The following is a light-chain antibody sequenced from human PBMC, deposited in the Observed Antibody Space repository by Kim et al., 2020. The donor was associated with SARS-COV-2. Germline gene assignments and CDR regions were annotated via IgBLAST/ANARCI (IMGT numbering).Light chain of an antibody. CDR3: AAWDDSLRV. CDR1: SSNIGSNT. J-gene: IGLJ1*01. V-gene: IGLV1-44*01. Sequence: QSVLTQPPSASGTPGQMVTISCSGSSSNIGSNTVNWYQQLPGTAPKLLIYSNNQRPSGVPDRFSGSKSGTSASLAISGLQSEDEADYYCAAWDDSLRVFGTGTKVTVL. CDR2: SNN.